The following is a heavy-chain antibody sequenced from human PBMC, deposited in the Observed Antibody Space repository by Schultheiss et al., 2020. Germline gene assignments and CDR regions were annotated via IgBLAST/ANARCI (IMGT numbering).Heavy chain of an antibody. V-gene: IGHV4-34*01. CDR2: INHSGST. J-gene: IGHJ6*02. Sequence: SETLSLTCAVYGGSFSGYYWSWIRQPPGKGLEWIGEINHSGSTNYNPSLKSRVTISVDTSKNQFSLKLSSVTAADTAVYYCARALPSIYGSGYYYYYGMDVWGQGTTVTVS. CDR3: ARALPSIYGSGYYYYYGMDV. D-gene: IGHD3-10*01. CDR1: GGSFSGYY.